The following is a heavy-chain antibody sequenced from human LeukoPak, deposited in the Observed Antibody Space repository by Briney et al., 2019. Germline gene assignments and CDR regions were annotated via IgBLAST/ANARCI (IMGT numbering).Heavy chain of an antibody. CDR1: GGSISSYY. CDR3: ARADGYCGSTSCYSGNWFDP. CDR2: IYTSGST. Sequence: SETLSLTCTVSGGSISSYYWSWIRQPAGKGLEWIGRIYTSGSTNYNPSLKSRVTMSVDTSKNQFSLKLSSVTAADTAVYYCARADGYCGSTSCYSGNWFDPWGQGTLVTVSS. V-gene: IGHV4-4*07. J-gene: IGHJ5*02. D-gene: IGHD2-2*01.